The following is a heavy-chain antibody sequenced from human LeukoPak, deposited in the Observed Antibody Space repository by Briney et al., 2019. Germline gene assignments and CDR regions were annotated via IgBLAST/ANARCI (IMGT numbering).Heavy chain of an antibody. Sequence: GGSLRLSCAASGFTFKLYWMHWVRQVPGKGPVWVARINNDGSDTVYADSVKGRFTISRDDAKNMLFLQMNSLRGEDTAVYHCVRGGPSTWFWGQGTLVTVSS. CDR1: GFTFKLYW. CDR3: VRGGPSTWF. J-gene: IGHJ4*02. D-gene: IGHD3-22*01. CDR2: INNDGSDT. V-gene: IGHV3-74*01.